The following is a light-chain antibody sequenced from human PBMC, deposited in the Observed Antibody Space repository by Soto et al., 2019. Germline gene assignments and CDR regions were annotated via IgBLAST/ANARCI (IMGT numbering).Light chain of an antibody. CDR1: QSVLDSAINKNH. Sequence: DIVMTQSREFLAVSLGERATINCKSSQSVLDSAINKNHLAWYQQKPGQPPKLLFYWASTRESGVPDRFSGSGSGTDFTLTIGSLQAEDVAVYYCQQYYDIPYTFGQGTRLEI. CDR3: QQYYDIPYT. CDR2: WAS. J-gene: IGKJ2*01. V-gene: IGKV4-1*01.